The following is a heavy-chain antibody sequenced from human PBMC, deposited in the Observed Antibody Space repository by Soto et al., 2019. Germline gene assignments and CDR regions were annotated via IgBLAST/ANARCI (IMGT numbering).Heavy chain of an antibody. CDR2: ISGSGGST. D-gene: IGHD3-3*01. Sequence: EVQLLASGGGLVQPGGSLRLSCAASGFTFSSYAMSWVRQAPGKGLEWVSAISGSGGSTYYADSVKGRFTISRDNSKNTLYLQMNSLRAEDTAVYYCVWSGHQTYYYYMDVWGKGTTVTVSS. V-gene: IGHV3-23*01. CDR1: GFTFSSYA. CDR3: VWSGHQTYYYYMDV. J-gene: IGHJ6*03.